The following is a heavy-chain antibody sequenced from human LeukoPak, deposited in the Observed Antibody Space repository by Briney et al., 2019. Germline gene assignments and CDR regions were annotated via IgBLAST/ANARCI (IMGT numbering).Heavy chain of an antibody. CDR2: ISYDGSNK. CDR3: AREMGSSSWYRSGNNWFDP. D-gene: IGHD6-13*01. CDR1: GFTFSSYA. V-gene: IGHV3-30*04. J-gene: IGHJ5*02. Sequence: GGSLRLSCAASGFTFSSYAMHWVRQAPGKGLEWGAVISYDGSNKYYADSVKGRFTISRDNSKNTLYLQMNSLRAEDTAVYYCAREMGSSSWYRSGNNWFDPWGQGTLVTVSS.